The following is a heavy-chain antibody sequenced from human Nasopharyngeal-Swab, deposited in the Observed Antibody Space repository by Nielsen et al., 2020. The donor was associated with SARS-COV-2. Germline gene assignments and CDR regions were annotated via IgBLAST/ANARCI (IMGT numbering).Heavy chain of an antibody. CDR3: ARVDRDGSYYYYYMDV. V-gene: IGHV3-64*01. Sequence: GESLKISCAASGFTFSSYAMHWVRQAPGTGLEYVSAISSNGGSTYYVNSVKGRFTISRDNSKNTLYLQMGSLRAEDMAVYYCARVDRDGSYYYYYMDVWGKGTTVTVSS. CDR1: GFTFSSYA. D-gene: IGHD1-26*01. CDR2: ISSNGGST. J-gene: IGHJ6*03.